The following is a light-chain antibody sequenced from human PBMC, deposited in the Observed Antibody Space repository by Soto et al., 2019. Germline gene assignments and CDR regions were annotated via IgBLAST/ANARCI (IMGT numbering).Light chain of an antibody. CDR3: AAWDDSLNGVV. CDR2: DVS. CDR1: SSDVGGYNY. Sequence: QSALTQPASVSGSPGQSITISCTGTSSDVGGYNYVSWYQQHPGKAPKFMIYDVSNRPSGVSNRFSGSKSGNTASLTISGLQAEDEADYYCAAWDDSLNGVVFGGGTKLTVL. J-gene: IGLJ2*01. V-gene: IGLV2-14*01.